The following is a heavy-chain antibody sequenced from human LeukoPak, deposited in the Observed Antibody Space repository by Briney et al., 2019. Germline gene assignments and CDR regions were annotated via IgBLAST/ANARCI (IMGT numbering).Heavy chain of an antibody. J-gene: IGHJ5*02. CDR3: ARQPLRVLWFGELLRTNWFDP. D-gene: IGHD3-10*01. CDR2: INHSGST. V-gene: IGHV4-34*01. CDR1: GGSFSGYY. Sequence: SETLSLTCAVYGGSFSGYYWSWIRQPPGKGLEWIGEINHSGSTNYNPSLKSRVTISVDTSKNQFSLKLSSVTAADTAVYYCARQPLRVLWFGELLRTNWFDPWGQGTLVTVSS.